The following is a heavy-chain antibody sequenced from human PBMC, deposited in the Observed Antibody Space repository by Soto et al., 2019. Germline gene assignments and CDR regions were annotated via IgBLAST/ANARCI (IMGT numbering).Heavy chain of an antibody. CDR3: ARDGYDYVWGSYRSQDDNWFDL. J-gene: IGHJ5*02. CDR1: GYTFTSYG. D-gene: IGHD3-16*02. Sequence: ASVKVSCKASGYTFTSYGISWVRQAPGQGLEWMGWISAYNGNTNYAQKLQGRVTMTTDTSTSTAYMELRSLRSDDTAVYYCARDGYDYVWGSYRSQDDNWFDLWGQGTLVTVSS. V-gene: IGHV1-18*01. CDR2: ISAYNGNT.